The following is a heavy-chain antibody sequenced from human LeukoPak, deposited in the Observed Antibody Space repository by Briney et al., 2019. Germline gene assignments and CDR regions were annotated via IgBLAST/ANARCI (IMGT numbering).Heavy chain of an antibody. Sequence: PSETLSLTCTVSGGSISSSSYYWGWIRQPPGKGLEWIGEINHSGSTNYNPSLKSRVTISVDTSKNQFSLKLSSVTAADTAVYYCARGRSFNYYDSSGQRGKFDYWGQGTLVTVSS. CDR2: INHSGST. D-gene: IGHD3-22*01. J-gene: IGHJ4*02. CDR1: GGSISSSSYY. CDR3: ARGRSFNYYDSSGQRGKFDY. V-gene: IGHV4-39*07.